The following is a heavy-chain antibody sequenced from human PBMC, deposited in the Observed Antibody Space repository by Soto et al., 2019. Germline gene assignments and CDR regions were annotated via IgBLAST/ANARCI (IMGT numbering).Heavy chain of an antibody. D-gene: IGHD4-17*01. CDR1: GFTFTRSA. CDR3: ARVTDYGDYGDYGRDV. V-gene: IGHV1-58*01. CDR2: IVLGSGQT. J-gene: IGHJ6*02. Sequence: SVKVACKASGFTFTRSAVQWVRQARGQHLEWIGWIVLGSGQTVYTQSLQERLTITRDMSTSTAYMELSSLRSDDTAVYYCARVTDYGDYGDYGRDVRGQGTPVSVSS.